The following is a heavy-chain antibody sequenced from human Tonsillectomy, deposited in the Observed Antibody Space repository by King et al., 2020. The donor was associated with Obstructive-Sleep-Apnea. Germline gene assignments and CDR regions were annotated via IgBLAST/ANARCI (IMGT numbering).Heavy chain of an antibody. D-gene: IGHD4-17*01. CDR2: IKSDGSST. V-gene: IGHV3-74*01. CDR3: ARELYGDYGVDY. CDR1: GFTVSSYW. J-gene: IGHJ4*02. Sequence: VQLVESGGGLVQPGGSLRLSCAASGFTVSSYWMHWVRQAPGKGLVWVSGIKSDGSSTSYADCVKGRFTISRDNAKNTLYLQMNSLRAEDTAVYYCARELYGDYGVDYWGQGTLVTVSS.